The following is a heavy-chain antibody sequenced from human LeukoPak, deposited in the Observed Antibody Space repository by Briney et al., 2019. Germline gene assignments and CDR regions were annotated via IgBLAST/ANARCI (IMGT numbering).Heavy chain of an antibody. Sequence: SETLSLTCAVYGGSFSGYYWSWIRQPPGKGLEWIGEINHSGSTNYNPSLKSRVTISVDASKNQFSLKLSSVTAADTAVYYCASIRVRGVRKNSLDYWGQGTLVTVSS. CDR1: GGSFSGYY. CDR3: ASIRVRGVRKNSLDY. D-gene: IGHD3-10*01. V-gene: IGHV4-34*01. CDR2: INHSGST. J-gene: IGHJ4*02.